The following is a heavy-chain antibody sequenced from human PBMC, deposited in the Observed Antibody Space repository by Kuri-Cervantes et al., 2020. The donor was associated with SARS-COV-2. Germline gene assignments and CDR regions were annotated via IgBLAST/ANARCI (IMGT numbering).Heavy chain of an antibody. Sequence: ASVKVSCKASGYTFTGYYMHWVRQAPGQGLEWMGWINPNSGGTNYAQKFQGRVTMTRDTSISTAYMELSRLRSDDTAMYYCAREEHGIVMDHAFDVWGQGTMVTVSS. V-gene: IGHV1-2*02. D-gene: IGHD2-21*01. CDR1: GYTFTGYY. CDR2: INPNSGGT. J-gene: IGHJ3*01. CDR3: AREEHGIVMDHAFDV.